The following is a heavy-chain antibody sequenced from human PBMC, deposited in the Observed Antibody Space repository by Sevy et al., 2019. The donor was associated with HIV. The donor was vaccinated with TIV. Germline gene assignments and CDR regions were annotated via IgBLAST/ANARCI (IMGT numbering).Heavy chain of an antibody. V-gene: IGHV4-59*01. CDR3: ARWGYSNSLDY. Sequence: SETLSLTCTVSGGSISSYYWSWIRQPPGKGLEWTGYIYYSGSTNYNPSLKSRVTISVDTSKNQFSLKLSSVTAADTAVYYCARWGYSNSLDYWGQGTLVTVSS. D-gene: IGHD4-4*01. J-gene: IGHJ4*02. CDR2: IYYSGST. CDR1: GGSISSYY.